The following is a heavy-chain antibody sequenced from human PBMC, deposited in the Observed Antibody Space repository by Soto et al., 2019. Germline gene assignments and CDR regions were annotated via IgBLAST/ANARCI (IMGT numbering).Heavy chain of an antibody. Sequence: QDQLVQSGVEVKKPGASVKVSCKASGYSFTNYGITWVRQAPGQGFEWMGWISAYNGNTNYAQKFQGRVTMTTDASASTAYLEFRRLRSDDTAVYYCARDRGVAPPVAGNTHYYYYMDVWGKGTTVTVSS. CDR2: ISAYNGNT. D-gene: IGHD6-19*01. V-gene: IGHV1-18*01. CDR3: ARDRGVAPPVAGNTHYYYYMDV. CDR1: GYSFTNYG. J-gene: IGHJ6*03.